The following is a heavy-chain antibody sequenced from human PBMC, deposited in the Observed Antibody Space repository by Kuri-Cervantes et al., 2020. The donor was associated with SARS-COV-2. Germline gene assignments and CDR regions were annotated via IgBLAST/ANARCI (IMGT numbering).Heavy chain of an antibody. V-gene: IGHV3-30-3*01. J-gene: IGHJ4*02. D-gene: IGHD6-19*01. CDR2: ISYDGSNK. CDR1: GFTFNNHA. CDR3: ARGIAVAKPFFDY. Sequence: GESLKISCAASGFTFNNHALHWVRQAPGKGLEWVAVISYDGSNKYYADSVKGRFTISRDNSKNTLYLQMNSLRAEDTAVYYCARGIAVAKPFFDYWGQGTLVTVSS.